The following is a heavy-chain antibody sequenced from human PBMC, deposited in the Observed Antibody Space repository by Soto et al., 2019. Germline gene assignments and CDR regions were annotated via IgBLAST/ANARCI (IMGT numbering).Heavy chain of an antibody. CDR3: AREVRELREIDY. V-gene: IGHV3-30-3*01. Sequence: VAVISYDGSNKYYADSVKGRFTISRDNSKNTLYLQMNSLRAEDTAVYYCAREVRELREIDYWGQGTLVTVSS. D-gene: IGHD1-26*01. CDR2: ISYDGSNK. J-gene: IGHJ4*02.